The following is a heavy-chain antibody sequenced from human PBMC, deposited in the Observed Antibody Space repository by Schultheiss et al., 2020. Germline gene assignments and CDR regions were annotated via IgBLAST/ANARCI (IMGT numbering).Heavy chain of an antibody. J-gene: IGHJ4*02. CDR2: IYYSGST. D-gene: IGHD3-22*01. CDR3: ARGAYYYDSSGYYPHFDY. CDR1: GGSISSGGYY. V-gene: IGHV4-31*03. Sequence: SETLSLTCTVSGGSISSGGYYWSWIRQHPGKGLEWIGYIYYSGSTYYNPSLKSRVTISVDTSKNQFSLKLSSVTAADTAVYYCARGAYYYDSSGYYPHFDYWGQGTLVTVSS.